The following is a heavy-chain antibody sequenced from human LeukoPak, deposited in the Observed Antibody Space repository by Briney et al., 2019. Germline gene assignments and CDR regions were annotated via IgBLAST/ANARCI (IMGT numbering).Heavy chain of an antibody. CDR1: GYNFSNYW. D-gene: IGHD6-13*01. CDR2: IYPGDSDT. V-gene: IGHV5-51*01. J-gene: IGHJ4*02. Sequence: GESPKISCEASGYNFSNYWINWVRQKPGKGLEWMGIIYPGDSDTRYGPSFQGHVTISADRSANTAYLQWSRLEASDTAKYFCARKANGMAAPFDSWAQGTLVTVSS. CDR3: ARKANGMAAPFDS.